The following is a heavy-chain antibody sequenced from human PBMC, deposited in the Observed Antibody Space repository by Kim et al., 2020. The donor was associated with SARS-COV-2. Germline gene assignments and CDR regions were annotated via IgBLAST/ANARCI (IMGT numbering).Heavy chain of an antibody. V-gene: IGHV4-39*01. Sequence: SETLSLTCSVSGGSISSSRYYWGWIRQPPGKGLEWIGTIYYDGSIYYNPSLKSRVTTSVVTSKNQFSLRLTSVTAADTAVYYCARHDPYGSVSYAPYYFDYWGQGTLVTVSS. J-gene: IGHJ4*02. CDR3: ARHDPYGSVSYAPYYFDY. CDR2: IYYDGSI. D-gene: IGHD3-10*01. CDR1: GGSISSSRYY.